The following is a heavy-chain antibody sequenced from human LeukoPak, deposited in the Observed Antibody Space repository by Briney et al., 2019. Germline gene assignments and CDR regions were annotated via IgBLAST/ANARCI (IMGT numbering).Heavy chain of an antibody. Sequence: SETLSLTCTVSGFSINSGYSWGWIRQPPGKGLEWIGNIYHSGNTYYNPSLKSRVTISVDTSKNQFSLNLRSVTAADAAVYYCARVLIPGDTRTWFDPWGQGTLVTVSS. CDR2: IYHSGNT. CDR1: GFSINSGYS. CDR3: ARVLIPGDTRTWFDP. V-gene: IGHV4-38-2*02. J-gene: IGHJ5*02. D-gene: IGHD2-2*01.